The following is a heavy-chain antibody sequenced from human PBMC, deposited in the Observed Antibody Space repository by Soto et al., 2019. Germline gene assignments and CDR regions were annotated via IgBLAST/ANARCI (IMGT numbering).Heavy chain of an antibody. CDR1: GYSISDDYY. J-gene: IGHJ5*02. CDR2: IYQSGST. D-gene: IGHD1-1*01. Sequence: PSETLSLTCAVSGYSISDDYYWGWIRQPPGKGLEWIGSIYQSGSTYYNPSLKSRVTISVDTSKNQFSLRLTSVTAADTAMYYCAKSRRNRNDEFWFDPWGQGTLVTVSS. V-gene: IGHV4-38-2*01. CDR3: AKSRRNRNDEFWFDP.